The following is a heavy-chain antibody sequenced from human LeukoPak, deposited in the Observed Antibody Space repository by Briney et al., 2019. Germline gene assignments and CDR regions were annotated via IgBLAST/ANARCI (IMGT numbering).Heavy chain of an antibody. V-gene: IGHV4-59*01. D-gene: IGHD3-9*01. CDR3: ARGFGYYDVLTAF. CDR1: GGSMRDYY. J-gene: IGHJ4*02. Sequence: PSETLSLTCAVSGGSMRDYYWSWIRHPPGKGLEWIGNIYYSGSTNYNPSLKSRVTISVDTSKNQFSLKVRSVTAADTAVYYCARGFGYYDVLTAFWGQGTLVTVSS. CDR2: IYYSGST.